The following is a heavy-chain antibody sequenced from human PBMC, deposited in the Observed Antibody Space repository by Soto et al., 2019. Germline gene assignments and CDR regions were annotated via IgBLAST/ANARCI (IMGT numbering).Heavy chain of an antibody. CDR2: ISHDGSRQ. D-gene: IGHD3-10*01. Sequence: QVQLVESGGGVVQPGRSLRLSCVATGFTFSSYAMNWVRQAPGKGLEWVAVISHDGSRQYYTDSVKGRFTISRDNSKNTLYVQMNRLSGEDTAVYYCARDYGSALDYWGQGTLVTVSS. J-gene: IGHJ4*02. V-gene: IGHV3-30-3*01. CDR1: GFTFSSYA. CDR3: ARDYGSALDY.